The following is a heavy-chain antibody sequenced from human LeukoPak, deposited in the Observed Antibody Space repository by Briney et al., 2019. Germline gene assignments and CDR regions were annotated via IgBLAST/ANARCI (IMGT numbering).Heavy chain of an antibody. V-gene: IGHV3-48*02. CDR2: ISTSRSTR. J-gene: IGHJ3*02. CDR3: ARDQPHRFWVDAFDI. CDR1: GFSFSDYS. Sequence: GGSLRLSCAASGFSFSDYSMHWVRQAPGKGLEWVSFISTSRSTRYYADSVKGRFTISRDNAKNSLYLQMDSLRDDDTAVYYCARDQPHRFWVDAFDIWGQGTMVTVSS. D-gene: IGHD3-3*01.